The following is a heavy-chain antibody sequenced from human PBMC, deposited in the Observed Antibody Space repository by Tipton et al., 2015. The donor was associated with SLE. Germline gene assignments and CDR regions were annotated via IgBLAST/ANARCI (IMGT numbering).Heavy chain of an antibody. D-gene: IGHD5-18*01. Sequence: TLSLTCAVYGESFSGHFWSWIRQTPGKGLEWIGEIDRDGNTNDNPSVRSRATLSVDTSKSQLSLNLSSVTAADTALYFCARGLDTAGPTFLDYWGQGTLVTVSS. CDR3: ARGLDTAGPTFLDY. J-gene: IGHJ4*02. CDR1: GESFSGHF. V-gene: IGHV4-34*04. CDR2: IDRDGNT.